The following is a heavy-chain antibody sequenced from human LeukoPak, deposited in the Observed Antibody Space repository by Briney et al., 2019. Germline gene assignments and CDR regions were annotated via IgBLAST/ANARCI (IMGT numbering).Heavy chain of an antibody. Sequence: ASVKVSCKASGYTFTGYYMHWVRQAPGQGLEWMGWINPNSGGTNYAQKFQGRVIMTRDTSISTAYMELNRLTSDDTAVYYCARGYGSMYHYPSASDPPDDYWGQGTLVTVSS. CDR2: INPNSGGT. CDR3: ARGYGSMYHYPSASDPPDDY. CDR1: GYTFTGYY. D-gene: IGHD2-2*01. V-gene: IGHV1-2*02. J-gene: IGHJ4*02.